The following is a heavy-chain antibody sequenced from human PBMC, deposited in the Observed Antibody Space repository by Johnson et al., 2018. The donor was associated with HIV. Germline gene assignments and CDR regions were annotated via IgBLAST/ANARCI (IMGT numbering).Heavy chain of an antibody. CDR3: ARVEWELELLGAFDI. J-gene: IGHJ3*02. CDR2: IKQDGGER. CDR1: GFTFSSYW. D-gene: IGHD1-7*01. Sequence: VQLVESGGGLVQPGGSLRLSCAAPGFTFSSYWTSWVRQAPRKGLEWVASIKQDGGERHDVDSVKGRFTISRDNSKNTLYLQMNSLRAEDTAVYYCARVEWELELLGAFDIWGQGTMVTVSS. V-gene: IGHV3-7*02.